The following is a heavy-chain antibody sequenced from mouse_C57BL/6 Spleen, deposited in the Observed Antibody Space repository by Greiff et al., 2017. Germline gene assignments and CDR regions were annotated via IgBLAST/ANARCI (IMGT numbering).Heavy chain of an antibody. Sequence: QVQLQQSGAELVRPGASVTLSCKASGYTFTDYEMHWVKQTPVHGLEWIGAIDPETGGTAYNQKFKGKAILTADKSSSTAYMELRSLTSEDSAVYYCTVNYDWYFDVWGTGTTVTVSS. J-gene: IGHJ1*03. CDR3: TVNYDWYFDV. CDR2: IDPETGGT. D-gene: IGHD1-1*01. V-gene: IGHV1-15*01. CDR1: GYTFTDYE.